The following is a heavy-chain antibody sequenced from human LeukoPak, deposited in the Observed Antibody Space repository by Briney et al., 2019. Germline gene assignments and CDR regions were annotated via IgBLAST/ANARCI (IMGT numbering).Heavy chain of an antibody. V-gene: IGHV3-30*18. CDR1: GFTFSSYG. CDR2: ISYDGSNK. D-gene: IGHD3-22*01. J-gene: IGHJ4*02. Sequence: GGSLRLSCAASGFTFSSYGMHWVRQAPGKGLEWAAVISYDGSNKYYADSVKGRFTISRDNSKNTPYLQMNSLRAEDTAVYYCAKTYYDSSGADYWGQGTLVTVSS. CDR3: AKTYYDSSGADY.